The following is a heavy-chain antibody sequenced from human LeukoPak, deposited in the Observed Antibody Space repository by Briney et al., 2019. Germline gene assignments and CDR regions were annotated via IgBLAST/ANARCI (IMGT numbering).Heavy chain of an antibody. CDR3: ARGGEEMATIMTDYYYMDV. Sequence: SEILSLTCTVSGGSISSYYWSWIRQPAGKGLDWIGRIYTSGSTDYNPSLKSRVTMSLDTSKNQFSLKLSSVTAADTAVYYCARGGEEMATIMTDYYYMDVWGKGTTVTVSS. J-gene: IGHJ6*03. CDR2: IYTSGST. V-gene: IGHV4-4*07. D-gene: IGHD5-24*01. CDR1: GGSISSYY.